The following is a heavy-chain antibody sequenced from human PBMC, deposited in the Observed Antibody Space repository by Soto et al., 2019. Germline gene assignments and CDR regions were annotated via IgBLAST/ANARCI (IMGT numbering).Heavy chain of an antibody. CDR3: AKEHYYDSSNFDY. CDR2: ISYDGSNK. J-gene: IGHJ4*02. CDR1: GFTFSTYG. D-gene: IGHD3-22*01. V-gene: IGHV3-30*18. Sequence: LRLSCAASGFTFSTYGMHWVRQAPGKGLEWVALISYDGSNKYYADSVKGRFTISRDNSKNTLYLQMNSLRTEDTAVYYCAKEHYYDSSNFDYWGQGTLVTVS.